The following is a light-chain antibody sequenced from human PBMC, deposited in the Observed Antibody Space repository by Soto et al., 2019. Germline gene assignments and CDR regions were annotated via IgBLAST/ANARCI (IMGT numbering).Light chain of an antibody. CDR3: LQNHNYPRT. CDR1: QSISSW. V-gene: IGKV1-5*01. J-gene: IGKJ1*01. Sequence: GDRVTITCRASQSISSWLAWYXQKXGKXXKXXXYDASSLESGVPSRFSGSGYGAAFTLTITSLRPEDSATYYCLQNHNYPRTFGQGTKVDI. CDR2: DAS.